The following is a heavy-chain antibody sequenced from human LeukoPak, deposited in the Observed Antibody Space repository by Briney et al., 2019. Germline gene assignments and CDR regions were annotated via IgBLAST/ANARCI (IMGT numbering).Heavy chain of an antibody. V-gene: IGHV3-7*03. J-gene: IGHJ5*01. CDR3: ARGSGWCDC. D-gene: IGHD6-19*01. CDR2: IKDDGSQK. CDR1: GFTFSGYW. Sequence: SGGSLRLSCAASGFTFSGYWMTWVRQAPGKGLEWVANIKDDGSQKYYVDSVKGRFTVSRDNAKNSLYLQINSLRAEDTAVYYCARGSGWCDCWGQGTLVTVSS.